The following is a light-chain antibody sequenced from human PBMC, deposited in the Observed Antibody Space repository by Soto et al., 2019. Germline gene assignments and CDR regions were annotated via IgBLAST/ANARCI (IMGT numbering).Light chain of an antibody. V-gene: IGKV1-9*01. Sequence: IQLTQSPSSLSASVGGRVTITCRASQGISSYLAWYQQKPGKVPKLLIYDASTLQSGVPSRFSGSGSGTDFTLTISSLQPEDFATYYCQQLYRYPLSFGGGTKVDIK. CDR1: QGISSY. CDR2: DAS. CDR3: QQLYRYPLS. J-gene: IGKJ4*01.